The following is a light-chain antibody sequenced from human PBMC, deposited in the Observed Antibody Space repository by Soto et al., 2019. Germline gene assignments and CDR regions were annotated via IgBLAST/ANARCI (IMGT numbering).Light chain of an antibody. CDR2: GVS. J-gene: IGLJ1*01. CDR1: RSDIGSYNY. V-gene: IGLV2-14*01. CDR3: ISYPGSSTSYV. Sequence: QSILTQPASVSGSPGQSIAISCRGTRSDIGSYNYVAWYQQFPGKTPKILIYGVSNRPSGVSSRFSGSKSGNTASLTISGLQAEDEADYYCISYPGSSTSYVFASGPRVTVL.